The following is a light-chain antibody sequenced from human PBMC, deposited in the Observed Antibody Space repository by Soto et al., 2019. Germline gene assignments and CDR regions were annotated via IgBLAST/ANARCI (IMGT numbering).Light chain of an antibody. Sequence: EIFLTQSPGSLSMFAGEIATLSCRASQSVSSSYLAWYQQKPGQAPRLLIYGASSRATGIPDRFSGSGSGTDFTLTISRLEPEDFAVYYCQQYGSSPWTFGQGTKVDIK. J-gene: IGKJ1*01. CDR1: QSVSSSY. CDR3: QQYGSSPWT. V-gene: IGKV3-20*01. CDR2: GAS.